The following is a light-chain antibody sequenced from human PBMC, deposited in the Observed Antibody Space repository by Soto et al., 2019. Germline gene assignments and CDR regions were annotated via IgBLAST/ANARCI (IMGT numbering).Light chain of an antibody. V-gene: IGLV2-14*01. CDR2: EVS. CDR3: SSFRVTSTAI. CDR1: SSDVGGYNS. J-gene: IGLJ2*01. Sequence: QSVLTQPASVSGSPGQSITISCTGTSSDVGGYNSVSWYQQHPGRAPKLMIYEVSNRPSGVSDRFSGSKSGNTASLTISGLQAEDEAYYYCSSFRVTSTAIFGGGTKVTVL.